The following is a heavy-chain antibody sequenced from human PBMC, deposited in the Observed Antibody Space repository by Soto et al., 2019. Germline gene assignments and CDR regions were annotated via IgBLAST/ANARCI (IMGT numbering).Heavy chain of an antibody. V-gene: IGHV3-30*18. J-gene: IGHJ4*02. Sequence: QVQLVESGGGVVQPGRSLRLSCAASGFIFSSYGMYWVRQAPGKGLEWVAVISYDGSNEYYVDSVKGRFTISRDNSKNTLYLQMNSVRAEDTAVYYCAKRISGYDSGWSEMGGFDYWGQGTLVTVSS. D-gene: IGHD6-19*01. CDR1: GFIFSSYG. CDR2: ISYDGSNE. CDR3: AKRISGYDSGWSEMGGFDY.